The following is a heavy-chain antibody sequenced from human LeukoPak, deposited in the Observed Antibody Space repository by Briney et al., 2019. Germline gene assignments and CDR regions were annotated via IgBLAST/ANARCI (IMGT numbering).Heavy chain of an antibody. V-gene: IGHV4-39*01. J-gene: IGHJ4*02. CDR3: ATSVTSSSGWYYGY. Sequence: PSETLSLTCTVSGGSISSSSYYWGWIRQPPGKGLEWIGSIYYSGSTYYNPSLKSRVTMPVDTSKNQFSLKLSSVTAADTAIYYCATSVTSSSGWYYGYWGQGSLVTVSS. CDR2: IYYSGST. D-gene: IGHD6-19*01. CDR1: GGSISSSSYY.